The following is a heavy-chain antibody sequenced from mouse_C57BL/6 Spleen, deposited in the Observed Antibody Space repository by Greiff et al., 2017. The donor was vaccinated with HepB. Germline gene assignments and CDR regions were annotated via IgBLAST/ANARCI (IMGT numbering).Heavy chain of an antibody. V-gene: IGHV1-42*01. CDR1: GYSFTGYY. D-gene: IGHD3-3*01. CDR3: ARGTLSGDYFDY. Sequence: DVQLQESGPELVKPGASVKISCKASGYSFTGYYMNWVKQSPEKSLEWIGEINPSTGGTTYNQKFKAKATLTVDKSSSTAYMQLKSLTSEDSAVYYCARGTLSGDYFDYWGQGTTLTVSS. J-gene: IGHJ2*01. CDR2: INPSTGGT.